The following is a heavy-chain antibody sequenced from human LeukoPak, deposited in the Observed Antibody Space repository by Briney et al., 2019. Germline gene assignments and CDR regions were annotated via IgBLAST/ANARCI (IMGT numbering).Heavy chain of an antibody. V-gene: IGHV1-18*01. D-gene: IGHD5-18*01. CDR2: ISAYNGNT. Sequence: ASVKVSCKASGYTFTSYGISWVRQAPGQGLEWMGWISAYNGNTNYAQKLQGRVTMTTDTSTSTAYMELRSLRSDATAVYHCASGSAMAHMGPYFDYWGREPWSPSPQ. CDR3: ASGSAMAHMGPYFDY. J-gene: IGHJ4*02. CDR1: GYTFTSYG.